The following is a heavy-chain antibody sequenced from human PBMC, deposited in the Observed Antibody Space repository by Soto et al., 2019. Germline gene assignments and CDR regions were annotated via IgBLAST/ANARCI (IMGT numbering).Heavy chain of an antibody. Sequence: QVQLQESGPGLVKPSETLSLTCTVSGGSISSYYWSWIRQPPGKGLEWIGYIYYSGSTNYNPSLKSRVTISVDPSKNHFSLKLSSVTAADTAVYYCASSRGWKNFDYWGQGTLVTVSS. D-gene: IGHD6-19*01. J-gene: IGHJ4*02. V-gene: IGHV4-59*01. CDR3: ASSRGWKNFDY. CDR2: IYYSGST. CDR1: GGSISSYY.